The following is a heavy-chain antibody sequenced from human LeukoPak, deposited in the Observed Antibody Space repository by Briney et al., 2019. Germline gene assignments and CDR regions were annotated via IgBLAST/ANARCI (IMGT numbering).Heavy chain of an antibody. D-gene: IGHD5-18*01. Sequence: GRSLRLSCAASGFTFSSYGMHWVRQAPGKGLEWVAVIWYDGSNKYYADSVKGRFTISRDNSKNTLYLQMNSLRAEDTAVYYCAKGYRGYKLDYWGQGTLVTVSS. CDR2: IWYDGSNK. J-gene: IGHJ4*02. CDR1: GFTFSSYG. CDR3: AKGYRGYKLDY. V-gene: IGHV3-33*06.